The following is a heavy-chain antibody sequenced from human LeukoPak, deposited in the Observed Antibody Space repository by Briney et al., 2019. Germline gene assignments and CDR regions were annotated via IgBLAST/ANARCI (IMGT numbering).Heavy chain of an antibody. CDR3: AREPGHMITFGGVIAYPDY. V-gene: IGHV1-18*01. CDR2: ISAYNGNT. CDR1: GGTFSSYA. Sequence: ASVKVSCKASGGTFSSYAISWVRQAPGQGLEWMGWISAYNGNTNYAQKLQGRVTMTTDTSTSTAYMELRSLRSDDTAVYYCAREPGHMITFGGVIAYPDYWGQGTLVTVSS. J-gene: IGHJ4*02. D-gene: IGHD3-16*02.